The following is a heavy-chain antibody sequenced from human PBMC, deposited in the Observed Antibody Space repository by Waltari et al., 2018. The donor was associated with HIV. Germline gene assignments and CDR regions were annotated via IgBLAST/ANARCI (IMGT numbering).Heavy chain of an antibody. J-gene: IGHJ4*02. CDR2: IRTKSDSYSI. D-gene: IGHD6-19*01. V-gene: IGHV3-72*01. CDR1: GFTFADHQ. Sequence: EVQLVESGGDLVQPGGSLRLSCAGSGFTFADHQMDWVRQAPGKGLEWVGRIRTKSDSYSIEYAASVRGRFTISRDDSQNSLYIQMSSLKTEDTALYYCARINKYSGGWFFYDYWGQGTLVTVSS. CDR3: ARINKYSGGWFFYDY.